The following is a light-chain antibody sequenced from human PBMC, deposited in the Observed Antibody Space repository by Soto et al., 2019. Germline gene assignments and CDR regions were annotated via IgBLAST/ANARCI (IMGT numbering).Light chain of an antibody. CDR1: SSDVGGYNY. J-gene: IGLJ1*01. CDR3: SSYTSSSCYV. Sequence: QSALTQPASVSGSPGQSITISCTGTSSDVGGYNYVSWYQQHPGKAPKLMIYDVSNRPSGVSNRFSGSKSGNTASLTISGLQAEDEADYYCSSYTSSSCYVFGTGTKLTFL. V-gene: IGLV2-14*01. CDR2: DVS.